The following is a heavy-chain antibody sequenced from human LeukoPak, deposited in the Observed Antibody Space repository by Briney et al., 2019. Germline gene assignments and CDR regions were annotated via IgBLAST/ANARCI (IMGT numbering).Heavy chain of an antibody. Sequence: PGGSLRLSCAASGFTVSSNYMSWVRQAPGKGLGWGSSIYSGGSTYYADSVKGRFTISRDNSKNTAYLQMNSLRAEDTAVYFCARVRLDRSERNLDAFENWGQGTMVTVSS. CDR1: GFTVSSNY. V-gene: IGHV3-53*01. CDR3: ARVRLDRSERNLDAFEN. J-gene: IGHJ3*02. D-gene: IGHD1-14*01. CDR2: IYSGGST.